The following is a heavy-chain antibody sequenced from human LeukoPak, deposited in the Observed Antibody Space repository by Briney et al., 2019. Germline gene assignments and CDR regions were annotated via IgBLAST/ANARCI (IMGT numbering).Heavy chain of an antibody. CDR2: IYHSGST. V-gene: IGHV4-30-2*01. CDR3: ASGSTGYSSSWYWFDP. Sequence: SETLSLTCAVSGGSLSRGGYSWSSIRQPPGKGLEWIGYIYHSGSTYYNPSLKSRVTISVDRSKNQFSLKLSSVTAADTAVYYCASGSTGYSSSWYWFDPWSQGTLVTVSS. CDR1: GGSLSRGGYS. D-gene: IGHD6-13*01. J-gene: IGHJ5*02.